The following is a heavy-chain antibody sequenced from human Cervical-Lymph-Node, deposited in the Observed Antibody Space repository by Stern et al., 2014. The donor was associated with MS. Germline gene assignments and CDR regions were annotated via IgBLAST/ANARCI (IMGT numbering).Heavy chain of an antibody. CDR2: IIPIFGIA. D-gene: IGHD3-10*01. CDR1: GDTFSSYG. Sequence: VHLVESGAEVKKPGSSVKVSCKASGDTFSSYGISWVRQAPGQGLEWMGGIIPIFGIANYAQKFQGRVTITADESTSTIYMKLSSLRSEDTAVYYCARTYYYGSGTYDYYYYNMDVWGQGTTVTVSS. J-gene: IGHJ6*02. V-gene: IGHV1-69*01. CDR3: ARTYYYGSGTYDYYYYNMDV.